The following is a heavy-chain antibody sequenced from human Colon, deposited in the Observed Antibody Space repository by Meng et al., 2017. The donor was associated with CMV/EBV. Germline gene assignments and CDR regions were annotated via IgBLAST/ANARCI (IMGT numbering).Heavy chain of an antibody. D-gene: IGHD2-2*01. Sequence: ASVKVSCKASGYTFTAYFLHWFRQAPGQGLEWMGWSNPKTGATKFAQTFQDRVTMTLDTSISTGYMELYRLTSDDTAVYYCARVKCGTTSCSQGLDPWGQGTLVTVSS. CDR3: ARVKCGTTSCSQGLDP. J-gene: IGHJ5*02. CDR1: GYTFTAYF. V-gene: IGHV1-2*02. CDR2: SNPKTGAT.